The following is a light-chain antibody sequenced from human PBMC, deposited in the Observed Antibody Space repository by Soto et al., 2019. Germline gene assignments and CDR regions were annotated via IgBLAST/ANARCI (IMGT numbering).Light chain of an antibody. CDR3: QKYDHAPLT. J-gene: IGKJ4*01. Sequence: DIQMTKSQSSLSASVGDRVTITCRASQGIVNYLAWYQQRPGKVPKLLIYAASTLQSGVPSRFSGSGSGPDFTLTISSLQPEDVATYYCQKYDHAPLTFGGGTKVEIK. CDR1: QGIVNY. V-gene: IGKV1-27*01. CDR2: AAS.